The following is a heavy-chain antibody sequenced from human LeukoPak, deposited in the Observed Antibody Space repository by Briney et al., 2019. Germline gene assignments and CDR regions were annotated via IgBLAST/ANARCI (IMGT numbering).Heavy chain of an antibody. CDR3: ARWKSSGWSLYYFDH. CDR2: IYYSGST. Sequence: SETLSLTCTVSGGSISSYYWSWIRQPPGKGLEWIGYIYYSGSTNYNPSLKSRVTISVDTSKNQFSLKLSSVTAADTAVYYCARWKSSGWSLYYFDHWGQGTLVTVSS. CDR1: GGSISSYY. J-gene: IGHJ4*02. D-gene: IGHD6-19*01. V-gene: IGHV4-59*08.